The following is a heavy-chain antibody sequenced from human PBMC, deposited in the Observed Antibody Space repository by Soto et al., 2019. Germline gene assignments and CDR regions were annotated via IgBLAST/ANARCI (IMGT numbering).Heavy chain of an antibody. J-gene: IGHJ4*02. CDR1: GFTFSSYS. D-gene: IGHD2-15*01. CDR3: ARDLTLPNPPD. V-gene: IGHV3-48*01. Sequence: GGSLRLSCAASGFTFSSYSMNWVRQAPGKGLEWVSYISSSSSTIYYADSVKGRFTISRDNAKNSLYLQMNSLRAEDTAVYYCARDLTLPNPPDWGQGTLVTVSS. CDR2: ISSSSSTI.